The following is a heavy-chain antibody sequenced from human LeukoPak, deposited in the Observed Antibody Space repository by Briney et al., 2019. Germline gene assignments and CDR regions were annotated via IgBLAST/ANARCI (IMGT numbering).Heavy chain of an antibody. CDR1: GFTFDDYA. Sequence: GRSLRLSCAASGFTFDDYAMHWVRQAPGKGLEWVSGISWNSGSIGYADSVKGRFTISRDNAKNSLYLQMNSLRAEDTALYYCAKEAYGGSYYFDYWGQGILVTVST. CDR2: ISWNSGSI. J-gene: IGHJ4*02. V-gene: IGHV3-9*01. CDR3: AKEAYGGSYYFDY. D-gene: IGHD4-23*01.